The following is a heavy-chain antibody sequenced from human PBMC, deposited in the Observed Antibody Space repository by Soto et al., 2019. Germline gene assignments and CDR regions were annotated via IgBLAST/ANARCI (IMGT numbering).Heavy chain of an antibody. CDR1: GFSLSTNGVG. D-gene: IGHD2-21*01. J-gene: IGHJ4*02. CDR2: IYWDDDK. CDR3: AHRPPYCGGDCFAY. V-gene: IGHV2-5*02. Sequence: QISLKESGPTLVKPTQTLTLTCTFSGFSLSTNGVGVGWIRQPPGKALEWLALIYWDDDKRYSPSLKSRLTITKDTSKSQVVLTMTNMDPVDTATYYCAHRPPYCGGDCFAYWGQGTLVTVSS.